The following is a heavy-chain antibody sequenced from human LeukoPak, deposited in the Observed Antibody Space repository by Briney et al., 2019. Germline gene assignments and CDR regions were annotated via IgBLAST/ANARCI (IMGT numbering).Heavy chain of an antibody. J-gene: IGHJ4*02. V-gene: IGHV4-34*01. CDR2: INHSGST. CDR1: GGSFSGYY. Sequence: SETLSLTCAVYGGSFSGYYWSWIRQPPGKGREWIGEINHSGSTNYNPSLKSRVTISVDTSKNQFSLKLSSVTAADTAVYYCARGGYDYVWGSYRYSQPFDYWGQGTLVTVSS. D-gene: IGHD3-16*02. CDR3: ARGGYDYVWGSYRYSQPFDY.